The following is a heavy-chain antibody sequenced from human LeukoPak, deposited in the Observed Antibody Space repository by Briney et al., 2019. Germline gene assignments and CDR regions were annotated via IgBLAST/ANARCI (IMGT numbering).Heavy chain of an antibody. Sequence: SETLSLTCTVSGGSISSYYWSWIRQPPGKGLEWIGYIYYSGSTNYNPSLKSRVTISVDTSKNQFSLKLSSVTAADTAVYYCARHLDSSSWLFDYWGQGTLVTASS. J-gene: IGHJ4*02. CDR1: GGSISSYY. CDR2: IYYSGST. CDR3: ARHLDSSSWLFDY. D-gene: IGHD6-13*01. V-gene: IGHV4-59*08.